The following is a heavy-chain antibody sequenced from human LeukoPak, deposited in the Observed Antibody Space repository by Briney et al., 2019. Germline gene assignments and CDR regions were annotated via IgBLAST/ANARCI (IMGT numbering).Heavy chain of an antibody. CDR2: IYHSGST. Sequence: SQTLSLTCAVSGGSISSGGYSWSWIRQPPGKGLEWIGYIYHSGSTYYNPSLKGRVTISVDRSKHQFSLKLSSVTAADTAVYYCARVETLYDILTGYYPYGMDVWGQGTTVTVSS. D-gene: IGHD3-9*01. V-gene: IGHV4-30-2*01. J-gene: IGHJ6*02. CDR1: GGSISSGGYS. CDR3: ARVETLYDILTGYYPYGMDV.